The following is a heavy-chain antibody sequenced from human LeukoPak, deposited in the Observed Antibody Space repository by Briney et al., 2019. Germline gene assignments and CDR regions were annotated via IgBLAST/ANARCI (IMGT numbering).Heavy chain of an antibody. J-gene: IGHJ4*02. V-gene: IGHV5-51*01. D-gene: IGHD1-1*01. CDR2: VYPGDSDT. CDR1: GYSFTSYW. Sequence: GESLKISCKGSGYSFTSYWIGWVRQMSGKGLEWMGIVYPGDSDTRYSPSFQGQVTISADKSISTAYLQWSSLKASDTAMYYCARHVPGTGNYFDYWGQGNLVTVSS. CDR3: ARHVPGTGNYFDY.